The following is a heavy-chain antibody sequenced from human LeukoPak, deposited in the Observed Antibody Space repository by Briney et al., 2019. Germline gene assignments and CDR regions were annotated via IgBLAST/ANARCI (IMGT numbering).Heavy chain of an antibody. CDR1: GGSISSYY. D-gene: IGHD2-2*03. Sequence: SETLSLTCTVSGGSISSYYWSCIRQPPGKGLEWIWYIYYSGSTNYNPSLKSRVTISVDTSKNQFSLKLSSVTAADTAVYYCAISGYCSSTSCYDFDYWGQGTLVTVSS. CDR2: IYYSGST. V-gene: IGHV4-59*12. CDR3: AISGYCSSTSCYDFDY. J-gene: IGHJ4*02.